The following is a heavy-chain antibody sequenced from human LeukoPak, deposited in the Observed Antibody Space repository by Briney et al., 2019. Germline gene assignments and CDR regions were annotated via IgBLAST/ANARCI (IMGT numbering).Heavy chain of an antibody. J-gene: IGHJ1*01. CDR2: LSSSGSV. CDR1: GDSISNKVYY. Sequence: PSETLSLTCAVSGDSISNKVYYWGWIRQPPGKGLEWIGSLSSSGSVYHNPSLKSRVTLSIDTSKSQFSLRLTSVVAADTAVYFCARHALVDAYPRYFQHWGQGVLITVSS. D-gene: IGHD5-12*01. V-gene: IGHV4-39*01. CDR3: ARHALVDAYPRYFQH.